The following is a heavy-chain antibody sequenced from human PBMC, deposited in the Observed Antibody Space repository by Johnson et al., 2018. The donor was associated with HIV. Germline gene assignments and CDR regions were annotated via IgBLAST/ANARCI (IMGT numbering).Heavy chain of an antibody. CDR3: AREMNAGNDAFDI. CDR2: IYSGGST. V-gene: IGHV3-66*01. J-gene: IGHJ3*02. Sequence: VQLVESGGGLVQPGGSLRLSCAAPGFTFSFYCMNWVRQAPGKGLEWVSVIYSGGSTYYADSVKGRFTISRDNSKNTLYLQMNSLRAEDTAVYYCAREMNAGNDAFDIWGQGTMVTVSS. CDR1: GFTFSFYC.